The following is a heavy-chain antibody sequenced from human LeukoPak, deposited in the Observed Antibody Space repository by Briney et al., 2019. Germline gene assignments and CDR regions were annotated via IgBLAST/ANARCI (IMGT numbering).Heavy chain of an antibody. J-gene: IGHJ4*02. CDR1: GGTFSSYA. CDR2: IIPIFGTA. Sequence: SVKVSCKASGGTFSSYAISWVRQAPGQGLEWMGGIIPIFGTANYAQKFQGRVTMTRDTSTSTVYMELSSLRSEDTAVYYCARINYGAGGGLDYWGQGTLVTVSS. V-gene: IGHV1-69*05. D-gene: IGHD4-11*01. CDR3: ARINYGAGGGLDY.